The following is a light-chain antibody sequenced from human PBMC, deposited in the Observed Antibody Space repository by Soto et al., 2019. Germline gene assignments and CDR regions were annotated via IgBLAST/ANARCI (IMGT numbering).Light chain of an antibody. V-gene: IGLV1-44*01. Sequence: QPVLTQPPSASGTPGQRVTISCSGSSANIGSGTVNWYQQLPGTAPKLLISSNDQRPSGVPDRFSGSKSGTSASLAISGLQSEDEADYYCAAWDDSLNGWVFGGGTKLTVL. J-gene: IGLJ3*02. CDR1: SANIGSGT. CDR2: SND. CDR3: AAWDDSLNGWV.